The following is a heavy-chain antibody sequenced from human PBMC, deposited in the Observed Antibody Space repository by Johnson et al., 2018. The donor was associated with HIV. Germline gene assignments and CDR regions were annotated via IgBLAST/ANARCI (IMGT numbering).Heavy chain of an antibody. V-gene: IGHV3-66*01. CDR3: ARDGESQQLPLGDALDV. D-gene: IGHD6-13*01. J-gene: IGHJ3*01. Sequence: VQLVESGGGLVQSGGSLRLSCGASGFSVSNNYMNWVRQAPGKGLDWVSIIYSGGNTYYADSVRGRFTLSRDNSKNILYLQMSSLRAEDTAMYYCARDGESQQLPLGDALDVWGQGTLVTVSS. CDR2: IYSGGNT. CDR1: GFSVSNNY.